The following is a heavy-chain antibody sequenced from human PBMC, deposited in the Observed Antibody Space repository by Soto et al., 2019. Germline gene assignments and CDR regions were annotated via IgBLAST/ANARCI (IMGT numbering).Heavy chain of an antibody. D-gene: IGHD5-12*01. CDR1: GYTFTSYG. V-gene: IGHV1-18*01. CDR3: ARLVATRGGSWFDP. J-gene: IGHJ5*02. Sequence: ASVKVSCKASGYTFTSYGISWLRQAPGQGLEWKGWISAYNGNTNYAQKLQGRVTMTTDTSTSTAYMELRSLRSDDTAVYYCARLVATRGGSWFDPWGQGTLVTVSS. CDR2: ISAYNGNT.